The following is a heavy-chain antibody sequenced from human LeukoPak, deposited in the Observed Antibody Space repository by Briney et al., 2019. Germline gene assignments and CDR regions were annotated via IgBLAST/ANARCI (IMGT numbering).Heavy chain of an antibody. V-gene: IGHV4-34*01. J-gene: IGHJ5*02. D-gene: IGHD6-13*01. CDR1: GGSFSGYY. Sequence: SETLSLTCPLDGGSFSGYYWSWIRQPPGKGLEWIGEINHSGSTNYNPSIKSRATISLDTTKTQFSLKLSSATAAPTARHYSERGRQELAANWCDPWGQGTLVTVSS. CDR2: INHSGST. CDR3: ERGRQELAANWCDP.